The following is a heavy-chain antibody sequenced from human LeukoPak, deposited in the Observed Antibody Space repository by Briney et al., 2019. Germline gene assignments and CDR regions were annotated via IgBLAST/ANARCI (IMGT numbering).Heavy chain of an antibody. J-gene: IGHJ4*02. Sequence: GGSLRLSCAPSGVTFDDYAMHCVRQTPGKGVEWVSLISVDGGITYYADSVKGRFTISRDNSKSSLYLQMNSLRTEDTALYYCAKVIGHYYDSSGYLLDYWGQGTLVTVSS. CDR2: ISVDGGIT. CDR3: AKVIGHYYDSSGYLLDY. V-gene: IGHV3-43*02. CDR1: GVTFDDYA. D-gene: IGHD3-22*01.